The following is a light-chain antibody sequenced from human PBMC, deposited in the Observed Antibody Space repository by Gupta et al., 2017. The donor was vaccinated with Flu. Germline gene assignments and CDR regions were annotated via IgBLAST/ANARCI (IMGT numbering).Light chain of an antibody. CDR2: GAS. Sequence: TLSVSPGERATLSCRASQSVSSNLAWYQQKPGQAPRLLIYGASTRATGIPARFSGSGSGTEFTLTISSLQSEDFAVYYCQQYNNWPPGSAFGQGTKVEIK. J-gene: IGKJ1*01. CDR3: QQYNNWPPGSA. CDR1: QSVSSN. V-gene: IGKV3-15*01.